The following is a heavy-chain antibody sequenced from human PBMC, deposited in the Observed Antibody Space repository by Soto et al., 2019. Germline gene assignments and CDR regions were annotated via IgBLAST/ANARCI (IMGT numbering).Heavy chain of an antibody. D-gene: IGHD5-18*01. CDR2: ISGNGDNT. J-gene: IGHJ5*01. CDR3: VKRFADTYGYDS. CDR1: GFTFSSYA. Sequence: GGSLRLSCAASGFTFSSYAMSWVRQASGKGLEYVSAISGNGDNTYYADSVKGRFTISRDNSKNTLYLQMSSLRAEDTAIYYCVKRFADTYGYDSWGQGTLVTVSS. V-gene: IGHV3-64D*08.